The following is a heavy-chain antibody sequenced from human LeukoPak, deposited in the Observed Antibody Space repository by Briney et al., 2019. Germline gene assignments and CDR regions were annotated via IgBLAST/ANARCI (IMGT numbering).Heavy chain of an antibody. J-gene: IGHJ6*03. CDR1: GYTFTSYG. CDR3: ARERLTIAAAGPRLYYMDV. CDR2: ISAYNGNT. V-gene: IGHV1-18*01. D-gene: IGHD6-13*01. Sequence: ASVKVSCKASGYTFTSYGISWVRQAPGQGLEWMGWISAYNGNTNYAQKLQGGVTMTTDTSTSTAYMELRSLRSDDTAVYYCARERLTIAAAGPRLYYMDVWGKGTTVTVSS.